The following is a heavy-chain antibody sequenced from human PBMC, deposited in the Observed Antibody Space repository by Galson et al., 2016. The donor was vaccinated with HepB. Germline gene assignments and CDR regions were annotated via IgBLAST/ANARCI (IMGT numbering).Heavy chain of an antibody. D-gene: IGHD2-8*02. V-gene: IGHV4-59*01. J-gene: IGHJ6*04. CDR3: ARCTRVDGMDV. CDR1: GASISGYY. CDR2: IYYSGST. Sequence: SETLSLTCSVSGASISGYYWSWIRQPPGKGLEWIGYIYYSGSTNYNPSLKSRVTISADTSKNQFSLNLNSVTAADTAVYYCARCTRVDGMDVWGKGTTVTVSS.